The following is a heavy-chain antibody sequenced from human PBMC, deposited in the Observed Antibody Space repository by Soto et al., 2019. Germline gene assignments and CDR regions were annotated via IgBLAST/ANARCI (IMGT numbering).Heavy chain of an antibody. D-gene: IGHD5-18*01. CDR1: GYTFTDYA. CDR2: MNAGVGNT. V-gene: IGHV1-3*01. Sequence: HVELVQSGANVKKPGASVTISCKASGYTFTDYALHWVRQAPGQRLEWMGWMNAGVGNTLYSQKFQGRITITRDTSASTAYMELNSLKSEDTAIYYCARDTGYTFGSLNYWGPGTLVTVSS. CDR3: ARDTGYTFGSLNY. J-gene: IGHJ4*02.